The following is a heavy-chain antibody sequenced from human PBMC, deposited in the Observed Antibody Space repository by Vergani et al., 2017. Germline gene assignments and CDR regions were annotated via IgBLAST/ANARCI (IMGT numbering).Heavy chain of an antibody. V-gene: IGHV3-7*03. Sequence: EVQLVESGGGLVQPGGSLRLSCAASGFTFSSYWMSWVRQAPGKGLEWVANIKQDGSEKYYVDSVKGRFTISRDNAKNSLYLQMNSLRAEDTAVYYCARDILIAAAGTGWFDPWGQGTLVTVS. CDR1: GFTFSSYW. CDR3: ARDILIAAAGTGWFDP. CDR2: IKQDGSEK. D-gene: IGHD6-13*01. J-gene: IGHJ5*02.